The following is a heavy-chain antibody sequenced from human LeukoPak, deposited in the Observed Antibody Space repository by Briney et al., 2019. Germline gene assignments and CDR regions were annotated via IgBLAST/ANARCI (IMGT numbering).Heavy chain of an antibody. CDR2: INSVGSST. J-gene: IGHJ4*02. CDR1: GFTFSSYW. D-gene: IGHD5-18*01. Sequence: GRSLRLSCAASGFTFSSYWMHWVRHAPGKWLVWVSRINSVGSSTTYADPVKGRFTISRDNAKNTLYLQMNSLRAEDTAVYYCARGYSYGDFDYWGQGTLVTVSS. CDR3: ARGYSYGDFDY. V-gene: IGHV3-74*01.